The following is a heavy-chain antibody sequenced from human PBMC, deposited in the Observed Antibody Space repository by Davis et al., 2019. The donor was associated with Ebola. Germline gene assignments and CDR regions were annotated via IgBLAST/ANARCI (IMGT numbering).Heavy chain of an antibody. J-gene: IGHJ6*02. V-gene: IGHV4-31*03. CDR2: IYYSGST. CDR3: ARGALGYCSGGSCYYYYGMDV. D-gene: IGHD2-15*01. CDR1: GGSISSGGYY. Sequence: PSETLSLTCTVSGGSISSGGYYWSWIRQHPGKGLEWIGYIYYSGSTYYNPSLKSRVTISVDTSKNQFSLKLSSVTAADTAVYYCARGALGYCSGGSCYYYYGMDVWGQGTTVTVSS.